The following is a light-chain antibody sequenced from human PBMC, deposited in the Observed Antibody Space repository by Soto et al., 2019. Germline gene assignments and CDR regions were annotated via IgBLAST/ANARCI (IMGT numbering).Light chain of an antibody. CDR1: QSVSSY. CDR3: QQRSNWPPL. CDR2: DAS. Sequence: EIVLTQPPATLSLSPGERATLSCRASQSVSSYLAWYQQKPGKAPRPLMYDASKRPTGIPARFSGSGSGTDFTLTISSLEPEDFEVYYCQQRSNWPPLFGPGTKVDIK. J-gene: IGKJ3*01. V-gene: IGKV3-11*01.